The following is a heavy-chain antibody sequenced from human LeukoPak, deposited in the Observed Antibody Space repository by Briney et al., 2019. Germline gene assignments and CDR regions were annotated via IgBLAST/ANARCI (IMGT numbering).Heavy chain of an antibody. Sequence: GGSLRLSCAASGFTVSSNYMSWVRQAPGKGLEWVSVIYSGGSTYYADSVKGRFTISRDNSKNTLYLQMNSLRAEDTAVYYWARDSGDHIFDYWGQGTLVTVSS. CDR1: GFTVSSNY. D-gene: IGHD3-10*01. V-gene: IGHV3-53*01. J-gene: IGHJ4*02. CDR2: IYSGGST. CDR3: ARDSGDHIFDY.